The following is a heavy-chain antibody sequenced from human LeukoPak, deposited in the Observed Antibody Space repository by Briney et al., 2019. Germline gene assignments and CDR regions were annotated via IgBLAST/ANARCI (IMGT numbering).Heavy chain of an antibody. V-gene: IGHV4-61*02. CDR2: IYTSGST. J-gene: IGHJ4*02. D-gene: IGHD3-22*01. Sequence: PSETLSLTCTVSGGSISSGSYYWSWIRQPAGKGLEWIGRIYTSGSTNYNPSLKSRVTMSVDTSKNQFSLKLSSVTAADTAVYYCARSTIVVVSTPHYFDYWGQGTLVTVSS. CDR1: GGSISSGSYY. CDR3: ARSTIVVVSTPHYFDY.